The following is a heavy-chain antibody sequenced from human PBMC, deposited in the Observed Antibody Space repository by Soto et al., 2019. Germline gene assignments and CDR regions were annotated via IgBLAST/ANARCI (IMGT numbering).Heavy chain of an antibody. J-gene: IGHJ3*02. CDR2: IIPIFGTA. V-gene: IGHV1-69*13. CDR3: ARGTPIPHYDFWSGYDAFDI. Sequence: SVKVSCKASGGTFSSYAISWVRQAPGQGLEWMGGIIPIFGTANYAQKFQGRVTITADESTSTAYMELSSLRSEDTAVYYCARGTPIPHYDFWSGYDAFDIWGQGTMVTVSS. CDR1: GGTFSSYA. D-gene: IGHD3-3*01.